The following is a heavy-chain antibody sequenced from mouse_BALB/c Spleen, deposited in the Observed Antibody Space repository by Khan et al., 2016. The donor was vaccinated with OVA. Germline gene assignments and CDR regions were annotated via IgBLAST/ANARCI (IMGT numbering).Heavy chain of an antibody. CDR1: GFTFSTYG. D-gene: IGHD1-1*01. J-gene: IGHJ3*01. CDR2: ISNGGSYT. V-gene: IGHV5-6*01. Sequence: EVELVESGGDLVKPGGSLKLSCAASGFTFSTYGMSWVRQTPDKRLEWVATISNGGSYTYYPDSVTGRFTISRDNAKNTLYLQMSSLKSEDTAMYYCARLAYYYNSGGVAYWGQGTMVTVSA. CDR3: ARLAYYYNSGGVAY.